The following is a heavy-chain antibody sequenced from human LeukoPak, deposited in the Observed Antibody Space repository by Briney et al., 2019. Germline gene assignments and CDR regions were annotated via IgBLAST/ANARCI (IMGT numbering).Heavy chain of an antibody. Sequence: SETLSLTCTVSGYSISSGYYWGWIRQPPGKGLGWIGSIYHSGSTYYNPSLKSRVTISVDTSKNQFSLKLSSVTAADTAVYYCARGQYYYDSSGYYAKGYFDLWGRGTLVTVSS. D-gene: IGHD3-22*01. CDR1: GYSISSGYY. J-gene: IGHJ2*01. V-gene: IGHV4-38-2*02. CDR2: IYHSGST. CDR3: ARGQYYYDSSGYYAKGYFDL.